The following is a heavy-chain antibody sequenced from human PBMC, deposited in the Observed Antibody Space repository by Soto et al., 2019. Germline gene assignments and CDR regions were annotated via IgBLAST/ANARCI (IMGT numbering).Heavy chain of an antibody. Sequence: SETLSLTCTASGGSISSSSYYWGWIRQPPGKGLEWIGSIYYSGSTYYNPSLKSRVTISVDTSKNQFSLKLSSVTAADTAVYYCARHGLLELSRVGFGELLADPFFDYWGQGTLVTVSS. CDR3: ARHGLLELSRVGFGELLADPFFDY. J-gene: IGHJ4*02. D-gene: IGHD3-10*01. V-gene: IGHV4-39*01. CDR2: IYYSGST. CDR1: GGSISSSSYY.